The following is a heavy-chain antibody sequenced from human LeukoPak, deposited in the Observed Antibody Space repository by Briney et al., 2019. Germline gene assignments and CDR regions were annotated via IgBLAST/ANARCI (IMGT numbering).Heavy chain of an antibody. Sequence: TGGSLRLSCAASGFTFSSYAMSWVRQAPGKGLEWVSAISGSGGSTYYADSVKGRFTISRDNSKNTLYLQMNSLRAEDTAVYYCAKECGGDCYSSNGYWGQGTLVTVSS. CDR2: ISGSGGST. J-gene: IGHJ4*02. V-gene: IGHV3-23*01. CDR3: AKECGGDCYSSNGY. CDR1: GFTFSSYA. D-gene: IGHD2-21*01.